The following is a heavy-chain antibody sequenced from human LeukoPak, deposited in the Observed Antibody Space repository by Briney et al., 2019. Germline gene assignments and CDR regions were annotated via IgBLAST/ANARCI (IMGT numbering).Heavy chain of an antibody. V-gene: IGHV1-69*01. CDR1: GGTFSRYA. D-gene: IGHD5-18*01. CDR2: IIPIFGTA. CDR3: AREDGVDTASYFDY. J-gene: IGHJ4*02. Sequence: SVKVSCKASGGTFSRYAISWVRQAPGQGLEWMGGIIPIFGTANYAQKFQGRVTITADESTSTAYMELSSLRSEDTAVYYCAREDGVDTASYFDYWGQGTLVTVSS.